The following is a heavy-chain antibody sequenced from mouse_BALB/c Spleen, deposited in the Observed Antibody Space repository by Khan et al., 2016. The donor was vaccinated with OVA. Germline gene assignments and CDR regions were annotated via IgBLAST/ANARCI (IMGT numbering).Heavy chain of an antibody. D-gene: IGHD2-3*01. CDR2: ISYSGST. V-gene: IGHV3-2*02. J-gene: IGHJ4*01. CDR3: ARDGSRYDYALDY. CDR1: GYSITSDYA. Sequence: EVQLVVSGPGLVKPSQSLSLTCTVTGYSITSDYAWNWIRQFPGNKLEWMGYISYSGSTNYNPALKSRISITRNTSKNQFFLPLNSVTTEDTATYYCARDGSRYDYALDYWGQGTSVTVSS.